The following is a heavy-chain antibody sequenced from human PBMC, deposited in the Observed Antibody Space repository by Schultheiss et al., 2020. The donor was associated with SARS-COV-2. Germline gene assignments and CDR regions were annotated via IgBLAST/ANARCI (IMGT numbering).Heavy chain of an antibody. CDR1: GFTFSSYA. J-gene: IGHJ4*02. V-gene: IGHV3-21*04. D-gene: IGHD3-16*02. CDR2: ISSSGSTI. CDR3: ARDRVRGSYRYPIDY. Sequence: GGSLRLSCAASGFTFSSYAMSWVRQAPGKGLEWVSAISSSGSTIYYADSVKGRFTISRDNAKNSLYLQMNSLRAEDTAVYYCARDRVRGSYRYPIDYWGQGTLVTVSS.